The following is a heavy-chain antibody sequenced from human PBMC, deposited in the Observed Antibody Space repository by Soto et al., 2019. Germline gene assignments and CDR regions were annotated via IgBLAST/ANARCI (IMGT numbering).Heavy chain of an antibody. J-gene: IGHJ5*02. Sequence: QVQLVQSGAEAKKPGSSVKVSCKASGGTFSSYAISWVRQAPGQGLEWMGGIIPIFGTANYAQKFQGRVTITADASTSTAYMELSSLRSEDTALYYCARRRNDYGDHQNWFDPWGQGTLVTVSS. CDR3: ARRRNDYGDHQNWFDP. CDR2: IIPIFGTA. D-gene: IGHD4-17*01. CDR1: GGTFSSYA. V-gene: IGHV1-69*12.